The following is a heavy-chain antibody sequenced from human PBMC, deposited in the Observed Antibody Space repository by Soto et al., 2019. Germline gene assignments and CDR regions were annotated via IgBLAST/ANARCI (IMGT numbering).Heavy chain of an antibody. D-gene: IGHD1-1*01. CDR2: INPSGGST. J-gene: IGHJ4*02. Sequence: ASVKVSCKASGYTFTSYYMHWVRQAPGQGLEWMGIINPSGGSTSYAQKFQGRVTMTRDTSTSTVYMELSSLRSEDTAVYYCAAQLERLPVPDWGQGTLVTVSS. V-gene: IGHV1-46*01. CDR3: AAQLERLPVPD. CDR1: GYTFTSYY.